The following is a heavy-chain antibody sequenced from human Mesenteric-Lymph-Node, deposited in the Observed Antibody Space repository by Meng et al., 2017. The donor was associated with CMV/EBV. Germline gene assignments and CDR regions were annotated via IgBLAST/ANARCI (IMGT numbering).Heavy chain of an antibody. D-gene: IGHD5-24*01. CDR1: GFSFSSYS. J-gene: IGHJ4*02. Sequence: GGSLRLSCAASGFSFSSYSMNWVRQAPGKGLEWVSYISLSSSSTVHYADSVRGRFTISRDNAKNSLYLQMNSLRAEDTAVYYCTRDPRRDGYKNFDYWGQGTLVTVSS. CDR2: ISLSSSSTV. CDR3: TRDPRRDGYKNFDY. V-gene: IGHV3-48*04.